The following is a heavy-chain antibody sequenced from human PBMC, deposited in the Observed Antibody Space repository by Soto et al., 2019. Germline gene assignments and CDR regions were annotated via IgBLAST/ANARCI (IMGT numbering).Heavy chain of an antibody. J-gene: IGHJ4*02. V-gene: IGHV3-21*01. CDR2: ISSSSNNI. D-gene: IGHD6-13*01. Sequence: GRPQRLSCAACGFTFISYNMNCVRQAPGKGLEWVSSISSSSNNIYYADSVKGRFTISRDNAKNSLFLQVNSLRDEDTAVYFCARDLTTATGAFDYWGQGTLVTVSS. CDR3: ARDLTTATGAFDY. CDR1: GFTFISYN.